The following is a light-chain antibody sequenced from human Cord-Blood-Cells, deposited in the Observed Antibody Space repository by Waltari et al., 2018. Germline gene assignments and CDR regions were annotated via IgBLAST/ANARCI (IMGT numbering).Light chain of an antibody. CDR1: SRDLGGFYH. J-gene: IGLJ1*01. CDR3: SSYTSSSTSPYV. CDR2: EVS. V-gene: IGLV2-14*01. Sequence: QAALTQPALVSGSPGQSTTISCTGTSRDLGGFYHASSDQQHPGKAPKLMIYEVSNRPSGVSNRFSGSKSGNTASLTISGLQAEDEADYYCSSYTSSSTSPYVFGTGTKVTVL.